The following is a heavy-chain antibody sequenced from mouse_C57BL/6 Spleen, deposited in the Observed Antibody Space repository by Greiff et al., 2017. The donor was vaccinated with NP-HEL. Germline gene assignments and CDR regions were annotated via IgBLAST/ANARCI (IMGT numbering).Heavy chain of an antibody. J-gene: IGHJ4*01. CDR1: GYSITSGYY. CDR3: AREGYDAMDY. CDR2: ISYDGSN. V-gene: IGHV3-6*01. Sequence: EVKLQESGPGLVKPSQSLSLTCSVTGYSITSGYYWNWIRQFPGNKLEWMGYISYDGSNNCNPSLKNRISITRDTSKNQFFLKLNSVTTEDTATYYCAREGYDAMDYWGQGTSVTVSS.